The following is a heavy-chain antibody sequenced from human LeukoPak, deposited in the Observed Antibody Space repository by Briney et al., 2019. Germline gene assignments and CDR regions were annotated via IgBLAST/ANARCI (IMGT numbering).Heavy chain of an antibody. CDR2: IWYDGSNK. D-gene: IGHD2-15*01. CDR3: AGNAVVVAAPYYYYGMDV. J-gene: IGHJ6*02. Sequence: PGGSLRLSCAASGFTFSSYGMHWVRQAPGKGLEWVAVIWYDGSNKYYADSVKGRFTISRDNSKNTLYLQMNSLRAEDTAVYYCAGNAVVVAAPYYYYGMDVWGQGTTVTVSS. CDR1: GFTFSSYG. V-gene: IGHV3-33*01.